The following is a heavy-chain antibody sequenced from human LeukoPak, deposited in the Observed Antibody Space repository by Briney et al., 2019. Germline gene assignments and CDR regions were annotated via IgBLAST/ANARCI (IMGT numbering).Heavy chain of an antibody. CDR2: ISYDGSNK. V-gene: IGHV3-30*15. D-gene: IGHD3-9*01. Sequence: GGSLRLSCAASGFTFSSYAMHWVRQAPGKGLEWVAVISYDGSNKYYADSVKGRFTISRDNSKNTLYLQMSSPRAEDTAVYYCARGLDIEYYFDYWGQGTLVTVSS. CDR3: ARGLDIEYYFDY. CDR1: GFTFSSYA. J-gene: IGHJ4*02.